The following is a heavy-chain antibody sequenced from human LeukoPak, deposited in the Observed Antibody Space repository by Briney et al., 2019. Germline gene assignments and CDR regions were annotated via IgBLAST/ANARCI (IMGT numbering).Heavy chain of an antibody. V-gene: IGHV3-23*01. CDR3: AKGGKWDVTPFDY. J-gene: IGHJ4*02. D-gene: IGHD1-26*01. CDR1: GLIFSNAW. Sequence: GGSLRLSCEASGLIFSNAWMNWVRQAPGKGLEWVSTISGGGGSTYYADSVKGRFTISRDNSKNTLYLQVNSLRAEDTAVYYCAKGGKWDVTPFDYWGQGTLVTVSS. CDR2: ISGGGGST.